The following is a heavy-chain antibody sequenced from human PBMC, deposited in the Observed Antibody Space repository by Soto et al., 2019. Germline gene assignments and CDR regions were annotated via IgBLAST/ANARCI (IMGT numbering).Heavy chain of an antibody. CDR1: GFTLGDYA. Sequence: GGSLRVSCTDSGFTLGDYAMSWFRQAPGKGLEWVGFIRSKAYGGTTEYAASVKGRFTISRDDSKSIAYLQMNSLKTEDTAVYYCTREISGSYAYYYYGMDVWGQGTTVTVSS. CDR2: IRSKAYGGTT. J-gene: IGHJ6*02. V-gene: IGHV3-49*03. CDR3: TREISGSYAYYYYGMDV. D-gene: IGHD1-26*01.